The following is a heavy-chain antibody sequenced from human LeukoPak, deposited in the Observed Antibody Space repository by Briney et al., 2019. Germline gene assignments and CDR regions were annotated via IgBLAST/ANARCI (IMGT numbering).Heavy chain of an antibody. CDR2: VQTSGST. D-gene: IGHD1-26*01. Sequence: PSETLSLTCTVSGGSIKSGNYLWGWIRQPPGKGLEWIGNVQTSGSTYYTPSLKSRVTISVDTSKSQFSLRLTSVTAADTAVYDCATQGGADWGQGTLVTVSS. CDR3: ATQGGAD. CDR1: GGSIKSGNYL. V-gene: IGHV4-39*01. J-gene: IGHJ4*02.